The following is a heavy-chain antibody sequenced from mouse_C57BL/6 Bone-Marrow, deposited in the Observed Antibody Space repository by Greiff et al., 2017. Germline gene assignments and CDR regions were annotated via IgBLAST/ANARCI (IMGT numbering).Heavy chain of an antibody. J-gene: IGHJ3*01. CDR2: IHPNSGST. CDR3: ASLGGYYYYFAY. D-gene: IGHD2-4*01. Sequence: VQLQQPGAELVKPGASVKLSCKASGYTFTSYWMHWVKQRPGQGLEWIGMIHPNSGSTNYNEKFKSKATLTVDNSSSTAYMQLSSLTSEDSAVYYCASLGGYYYYFAYWGQGTLGTVAA. V-gene: IGHV1-64*01. CDR1: GYTFTSYW.